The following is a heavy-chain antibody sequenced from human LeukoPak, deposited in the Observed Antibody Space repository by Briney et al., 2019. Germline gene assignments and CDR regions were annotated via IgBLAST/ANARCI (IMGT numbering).Heavy chain of an antibody. CDR2: INPSGAGT. V-gene: IGHV1-46*01. Sequence: ASVKVSCKASGYTFTSFNLHWVRQAPGQGLEWMGIINPSGAGTSYAQKFEGRVTMTRDMSTSTVYMELSSLRSEDTAVYYCARNGLPGKPNWFDPWGQGTLVTVSS. CDR3: ARNGLPGKPNWFDP. D-gene: IGHD2-21*01. CDR1: GYTFTSFN. J-gene: IGHJ5*02.